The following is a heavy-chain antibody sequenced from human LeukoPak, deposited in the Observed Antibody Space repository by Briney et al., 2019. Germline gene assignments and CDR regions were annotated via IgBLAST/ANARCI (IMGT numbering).Heavy chain of an antibody. Sequence: SETLSLTCTVSGGSISSSSYYWGWIRQPPGKGLEWIGSIYYSGSTNYNPSLKSRVTISVDTSKNQFSLKLSSVTAADTAVYYCARGRGEDYYYYMDVWGKETTVTISS. V-gene: IGHV4-39*07. D-gene: IGHD3-16*01. J-gene: IGHJ6*03. CDR2: IYYSGST. CDR1: GGSISSSSYY. CDR3: ARGRGEDYYYYMDV.